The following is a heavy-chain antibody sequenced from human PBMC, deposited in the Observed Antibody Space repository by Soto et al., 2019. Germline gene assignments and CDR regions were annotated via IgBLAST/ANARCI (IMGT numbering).Heavy chain of an antibody. D-gene: IGHD4-17*01. CDR3: AKDFYTVGVSPAPRPPYFDS. V-gene: IGHV3-30*18. J-gene: IGHJ4*02. CDR2: ISFDSTKT. CDR1: GFTLRTYG. Sequence: QVQLVESGGGVVPPGRSLRLSCAASGFTLRTYGMHWVRQAPGKGLEWVSIISFDSTKTYYADSMRGRFTMSRDTSKNTIYVHMNSLTPEETAFYYSAKDFYTVGVSPAPRPPYFDSWGQGTVVTVSS.